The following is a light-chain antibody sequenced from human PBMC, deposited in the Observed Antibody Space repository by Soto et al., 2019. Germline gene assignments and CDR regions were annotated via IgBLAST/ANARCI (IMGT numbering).Light chain of an antibody. CDR2: EVN. CDR1: SSEVGYYNL. Sequence: QSVLTQPASVSGSPGQSITISCTGTSSEVGYYNLVSWYQHHPGKAPKLIIYEVNKRPSGVFNRFSGSKSGNTASLTISGLQAEDEADYHCCSYAGSSTYVFGTGTKVTVL. V-gene: IGLV2-23*02. J-gene: IGLJ1*01. CDR3: CSYAGSSTYV.